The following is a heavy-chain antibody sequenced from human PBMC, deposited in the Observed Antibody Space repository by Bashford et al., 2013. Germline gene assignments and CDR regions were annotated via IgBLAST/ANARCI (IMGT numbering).Heavy chain of an antibody. Sequence: ASVKVSCKASGYPFTNYAVTWLRQAPGQGLEWMGTITIYNGNTKYAQNVQDRVTMTGDTSTSTVYMELRSLRSEDTAVYFCTYSIGWWALHYWGQGTPVTVSS. V-gene: IGHV1-18*01. J-gene: IGHJ4*01. CDR2: ITIYNGNT. CDR1: GYPFTNYA. D-gene: IGHD2-15*01. CDR3: TYSIGWWALHY.